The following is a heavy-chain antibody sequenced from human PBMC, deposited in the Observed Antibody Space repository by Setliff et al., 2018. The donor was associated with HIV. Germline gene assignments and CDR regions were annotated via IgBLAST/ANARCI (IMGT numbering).Heavy chain of an antibody. CDR3: SRGTYYKGLDP. Sequence: PSETLSLTCTVSGGSISSGGYYWSWIRQVPGKGLEWIGSIYYTGTTNYNPSLESRLTISIDTSQNHFSLKLTSVTAADTALYFCSRGTYYKGLDPWGQGTLVTVSS. CDR1: GGSISSGGYY. J-gene: IGHJ5*02. D-gene: IGHD3-10*01. CDR2: IYYTGTT. V-gene: IGHV4-31*03.